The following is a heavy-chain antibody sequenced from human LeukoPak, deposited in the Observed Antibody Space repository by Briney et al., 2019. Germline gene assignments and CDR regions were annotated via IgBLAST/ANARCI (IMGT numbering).Heavy chain of an antibody. Sequence: ASVKVSCKASGYTFTSYGISWVRQAPGQGLEWMGWISAYNGNTNYAQKLQGRVTMTTDTSTSTAYMELRSLRSDDTAVYYCARDMGLYYYYGMDVWGQGTTVTVPS. V-gene: IGHV1-18*01. CDR2: ISAYNGNT. J-gene: IGHJ6*02. CDR3: ARDMGLYYYYGMDV. CDR1: GYTFTSYG. D-gene: IGHD3-10*01.